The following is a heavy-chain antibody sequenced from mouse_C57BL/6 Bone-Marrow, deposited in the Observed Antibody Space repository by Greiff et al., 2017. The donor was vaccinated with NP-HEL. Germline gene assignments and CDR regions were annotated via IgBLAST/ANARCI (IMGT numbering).Heavy chain of an antibody. CDR3: ARTCSASMDY. CDR1: GYTFTDYY. J-gene: IGHJ4*01. V-gene: IGHV1-26*01. Sequence: VQLQQSGPELVKPGASVKISCKASGYTFTDYYMNWVKQSHGKSLEWIGDINPNNGGTSYNQKFKGKATLTVDKSSSTAYMELRSLTSEDSAVYYCARTCSASMDYWGQGTSVTVSS. CDR2: INPNNGGT.